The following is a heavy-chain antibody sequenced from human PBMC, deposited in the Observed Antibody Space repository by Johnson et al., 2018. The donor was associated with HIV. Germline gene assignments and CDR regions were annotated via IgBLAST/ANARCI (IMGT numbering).Heavy chain of an antibody. Sequence: QMLLVESGGGVVQPGGSLRLSCAASGFIFSSYAMHWVRQAPGEGLEWVAFISYDGNKTYYADSVRGLTISRDNAKNSLYLQMNSLRVEDTAWYYCARWVDSSVYYPLGFDIWGQGAMVTVSS. CDR1: GFIFSSYA. CDR2: ISYDGNKT. V-gene: IGHV3-30*04. J-gene: IGHJ3*02. D-gene: IGHD3-22*01. CDR3: ARWVDSSVYYPLGFDI.